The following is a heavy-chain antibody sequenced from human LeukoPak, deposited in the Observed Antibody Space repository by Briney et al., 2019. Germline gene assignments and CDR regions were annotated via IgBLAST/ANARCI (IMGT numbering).Heavy chain of an antibody. V-gene: IGHV4-4*09. D-gene: IGHD3-3*01. Sequence: SETLSLTCTVSGGSISSYYWSWIRQPPGKGLEWIGYIYTSGSTNYNPSLKSRVTIPVDTSKNQFSLKLSSVTAADTAVYYCARLNVLRFLEWSFDPWGQGTLVTVSS. CDR1: GGSISSYY. CDR2: IYTSGST. J-gene: IGHJ5*02. CDR3: ARLNVLRFLEWSFDP.